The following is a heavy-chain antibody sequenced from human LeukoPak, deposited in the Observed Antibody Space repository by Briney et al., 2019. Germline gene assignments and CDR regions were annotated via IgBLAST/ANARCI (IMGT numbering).Heavy chain of an antibody. CDR2: TYYTGST. CDR1: GGSITSYY. D-gene: IGHD3-3*01. V-gene: IGHV4-59*01. Sequence: SETLSLTCTVSGGSITSYYWSWIRQPPGKGLECIGYTYYTGSTNYNPSLESRVTISVDMSKNQFSLKLSSVTAADTAVYYCARVFDLNDAFDIWGQGTMVTVSS. CDR3: ARVFDLNDAFDI. J-gene: IGHJ3*02.